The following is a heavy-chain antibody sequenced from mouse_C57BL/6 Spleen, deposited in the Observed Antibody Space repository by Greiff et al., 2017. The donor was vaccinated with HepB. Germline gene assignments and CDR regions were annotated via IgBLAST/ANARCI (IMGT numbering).Heavy chain of an antibody. D-gene: IGHD1-1*01. CDR2: IYPRDGST. CDR3: ARSGYYGSSYPFAY. Sequence: QVQLKQSGPELVKPGASVKLSCKASGYTFTSYDINWVKQRPGQGLEWIGWIYPRDGSTKYNEKFKGKATLTVDTSSSTAYMELHSLTSEDSAVYFCARSGYYGSSYPFAYWGQGTLVTVSA. J-gene: IGHJ3*01. CDR1: GYTFTSYD. V-gene: IGHV1-85*01.